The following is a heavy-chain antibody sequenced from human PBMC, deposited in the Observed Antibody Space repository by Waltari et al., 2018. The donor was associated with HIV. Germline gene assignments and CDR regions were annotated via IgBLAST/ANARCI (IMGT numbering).Heavy chain of an antibody. J-gene: IGHJ4*02. CDR2: ISYDVSNK. V-gene: IGHV3-30-3*01. CDR3: ARDRRITFGGVIDY. CDR1: GFTFSSYA. D-gene: IGHD3-16*01. Sequence: QLQLVESGGGVVQHGRSLRLSCAASGFTFSSYAMHWVRQAPGTGLECVAVISYDVSNKYYADSVKGRFTISRDKSKNTLYLQMNSLRAEDTAVYYCARDRRITFGGVIDYWGQGTLVTVSS.